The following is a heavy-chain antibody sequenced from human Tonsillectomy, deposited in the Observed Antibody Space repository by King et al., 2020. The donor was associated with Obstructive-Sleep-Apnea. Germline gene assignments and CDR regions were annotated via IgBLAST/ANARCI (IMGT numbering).Heavy chain of an antibody. CDR3: ARDPNSGGGSCYFDY. D-gene: IGHD2-15*01. CDR1: GYSISSGFY. Sequence: QLQESGSGLVKPSETLSLTCAVSGYSISSGFYWGWIRQPPGKGLEWIGSIHHSGSTYYNPSLRSRVTISVDTSKNQFSLKLRSVTATDTAVYHCARDPNSGGGSCYFDYWGQGTLVAVSS. CDR2: IHHSGST. V-gene: IGHV4-38-2*02. J-gene: IGHJ4*02.